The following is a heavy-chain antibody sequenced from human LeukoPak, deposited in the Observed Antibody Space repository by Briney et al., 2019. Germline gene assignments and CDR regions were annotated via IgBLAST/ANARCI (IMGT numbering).Heavy chain of an antibody. Sequence: PSETLSLTCAVYGGSFSGYYWSWIRQPPGKGLEWIREINHSGSTNYNPSLKSRVTISVDTPKNQFSLKLSSVTAADTAVYYCARRRIAAAGKNNWFDPWGQGTLVTVSS. CDR1: GGSFSGYY. CDR3: ARRRIAAAGKNNWFDP. D-gene: IGHD6-13*01. V-gene: IGHV4-34*01. J-gene: IGHJ5*02. CDR2: INHSGST.